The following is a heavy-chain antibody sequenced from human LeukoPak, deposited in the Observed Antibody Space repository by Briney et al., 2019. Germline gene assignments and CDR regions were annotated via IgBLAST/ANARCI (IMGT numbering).Heavy chain of an antibody. D-gene: IGHD3-9*01. V-gene: IGHV1-18*01. CDR2: ISAYNGNT. CDR1: GYTFTSYG. Sequence: ASVKVSCKASGYTFTSYGIIWVRQAPGQGLEWMGWISAYNGNTNYAQKLQGRVTMTTDTSTSTAYMELRSLRSDDTAVYYCARYRGNYDILTGPIDYWGQGTLVTVSS. CDR3: ARYRGNYDILTGPIDY. J-gene: IGHJ4*02.